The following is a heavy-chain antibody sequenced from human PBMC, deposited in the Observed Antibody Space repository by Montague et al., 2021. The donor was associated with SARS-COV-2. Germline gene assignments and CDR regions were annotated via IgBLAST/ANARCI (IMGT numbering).Heavy chain of an antibody. J-gene: IGHJ6*02. V-gene: IGHV3-23*03. CDR2: IYSGGTRT. Sequence: SLRLYCAASGFTFSTYAMSWVRQAPGKGLEWVSVIYSGGTRTYYSDSVKGRFTISRDNSQNTLYLQMNSLRAEDTAVYYCAKMSYIVVLPDAMEWYGMDVWGQGTTVTVSS. CDR3: AKMSYIVVLPDAMEWYGMDV. D-gene: IGHD2-2*01. CDR1: GFTFSTYA.